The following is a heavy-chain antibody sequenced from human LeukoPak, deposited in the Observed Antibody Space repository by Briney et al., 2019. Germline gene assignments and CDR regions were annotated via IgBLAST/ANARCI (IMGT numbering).Heavy chain of an antibody. CDR3: ARGGAAAAIGGWFDP. D-gene: IGHD6-13*01. CDR1: GGSISSYY. J-gene: IGHJ5*02. CDR2: IYYSGST. Sequence: PSETLSLTCTVSGGSISSYYWSWIRQPPGKGLEWIGYIYYSGSTNYNPSLKSRVTISVDTSKNQFSLKLSSVTAADTAVYYCARGGAAAAIGGWFDPWGQGTLVTVSS. V-gene: IGHV4-59*01.